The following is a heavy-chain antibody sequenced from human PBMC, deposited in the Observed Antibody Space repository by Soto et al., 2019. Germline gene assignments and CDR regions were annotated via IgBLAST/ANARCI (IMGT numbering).Heavy chain of an antibody. CDR3: ARARMATLIDY. CDR2: ISYDGSNK. Sequence: QVQLVESGGGVVQPGRSLRLSCAASGFTFSSYAMHWGRQAPGKGLEWVAVISYDGSNKYYADSVKGRFTISRDNSKNTLYLQMNSLRAEDTAVYYCARARMATLIDYWGQGTLVTISS. CDR1: GFTFSSYA. J-gene: IGHJ4*02. D-gene: IGHD5-12*01. V-gene: IGHV3-30-3*01.